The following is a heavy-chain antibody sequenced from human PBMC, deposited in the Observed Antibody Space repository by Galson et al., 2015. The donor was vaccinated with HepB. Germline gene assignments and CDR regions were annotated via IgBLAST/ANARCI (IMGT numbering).Heavy chain of an antibody. CDR3: ASQLTLSEAGRGGAFDI. Sequence: SETLSLTCVVSDYFISNGYYWGWIRQPPGKGLEWIGSIYHSGTTYYSPSLKTRVTISVDTSKNHFSLKLSSVTAADTAVSYCASQLTLSEAGRGGAFDIWGRGTRVTVSS. CDR1: DYFISNGYY. D-gene: IGHD6-19*01. CDR2: IYHSGTT. J-gene: IGHJ3*02. V-gene: IGHV4-38-2*01.